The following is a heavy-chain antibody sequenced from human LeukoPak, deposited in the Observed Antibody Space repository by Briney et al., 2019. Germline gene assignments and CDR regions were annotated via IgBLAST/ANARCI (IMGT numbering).Heavy chain of an antibody. D-gene: IGHD4-17*01. CDR2: MNPYSGDR. J-gene: IGHJ4*02. CDR3: ARTTSLTASGYDY. Sequence: GASVKVSRKTSGYTFTTYHINWVRQATGQGLEWLGWMNPYSGDRGYAQKFQGRLSITSDTSISTAYMELSSLRSDDTAVYFCARTTSLTASGYDYWGQGTLVTVSS. CDR1: GYTFTTYH. V-gene: IGHV1-8*03.